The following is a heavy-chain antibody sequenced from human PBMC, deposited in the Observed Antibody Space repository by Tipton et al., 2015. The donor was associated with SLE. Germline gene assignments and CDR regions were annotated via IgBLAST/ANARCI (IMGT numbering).Heavy chain of an antibody. CDR1: GYSFTSHW. CDR2: IYPGDSDT. D-gene: IGHD2-2*01. CDR3: ARLGPDCSSTSCYFDY. J-gene: IGHJ4*02. Sequence: QLVQSGAEVKKPGESLKISCKGSGYSFTSHWIGWVRQMPGKGLEWMGIIYPGDSDTRYSPPFQGQVTFSADKSISTAYLQWSYLKASDTAMHYCARLGPDCSSTSCYFDYWGQGTLVTVSS. V-gene: IGHV5-51*03.